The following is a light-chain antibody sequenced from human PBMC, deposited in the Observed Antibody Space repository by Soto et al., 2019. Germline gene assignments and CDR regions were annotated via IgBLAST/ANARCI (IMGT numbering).Light chain of an antibody. CDR2: GNT. CDR3: QSFDSSLGGGV. J-gene: IGLJ3*02. Sequence: QSVLTQPPSVSGAPGQRVTLSCTGSSSNIGAGYYVHWYQHLPGTAPKLLIYGNTNRPSGVPDRFSGSKSGTSASLAITGLQAEDEADYYCQSFDSSLGGGVFGGGTQLTVL. CDR1: SSNIGAGYY. V-gene: IGLV1-40*01.